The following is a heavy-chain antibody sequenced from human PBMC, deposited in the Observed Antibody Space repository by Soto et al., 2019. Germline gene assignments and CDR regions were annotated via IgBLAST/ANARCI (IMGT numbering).Heavy chain of an antibody. J-gene: IGHJ3*02. D-gene: IGHD1-26*01. V-gene: IGHV3-30*18. Sequence: QVQLVESGGGVVQPGRSLRLSCAASGFTFSSYGMHWVRQAPGKGLEWVAVISYDGSNKYYADSVKGRFTISRDNSKNTLYLQMNSLRAEDTAVYYCEKGWSYYDDCDIWGQGTMVTVSS. CDR3: EKGWSYYDDCDI. CDR1: GFTFSSYG. CDR2: ISYDGSNK.